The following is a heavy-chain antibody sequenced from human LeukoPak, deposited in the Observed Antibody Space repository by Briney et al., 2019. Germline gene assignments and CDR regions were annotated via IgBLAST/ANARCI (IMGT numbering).Heavy chain of an antibody. CDR1: GFTFTDYY. J-gene: IGHJ5*02. CDR3: ARSPDVVETWFDL. D-gene: IGHD2-21*01. V-gene: IGHV3-11*03. CDR2: LSTSTTFI. Sequence: PGGSLRLSCAASGFTFTDYYMSWIRQAPGKGLEWVSYLSTSTTFINYADSVRGRYTISRDNAKNSLYLQMNSLRAEDTAVYYCARSPDVVETWFDLWGQGTLVTVSS.